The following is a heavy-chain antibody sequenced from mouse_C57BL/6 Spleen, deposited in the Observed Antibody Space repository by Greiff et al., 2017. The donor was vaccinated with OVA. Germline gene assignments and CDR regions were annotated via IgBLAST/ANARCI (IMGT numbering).Heavy chain of an antibody. CDR2: INPSTGGT. D-gene: IGHD2-4*01. J-gene: IGHJ2*01. CDR1: GYSFTGYY. Sequence: VQLQQSGPELVKPGASVKISCKASGYSFTGYYMHWVKQSSEKSLEWIGEINPSTGGTSYNQKFKGKATLTVDKSSSTAYMQLKSLTSEDSAVYYCASGDYDAYWGQGTTLTVSS. CDR3: ASGDYDAY. V-gene: IGHV1-43*01.